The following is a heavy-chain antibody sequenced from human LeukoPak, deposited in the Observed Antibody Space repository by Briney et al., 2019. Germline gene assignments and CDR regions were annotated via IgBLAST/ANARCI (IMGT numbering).Heavy chain of an antibody. J-gene: IGHJ6*02. Sequence: SETLSLTCAVYGGSFSGYYWSWIRQPPGKGLEWIGEISHSGSTNYNPSLKSRVTISVDTSKNQFSLKLSSVTAADTAVYYCARGSLVRKYYYYYYGMDVWGQGTRSPSP. CDR1: GGSFSGYY. D-gene: IGHD6-6*01. CDR3: ARGSLVRKYYYYYYGMDV. V-gene: IGHV4-34*01. CDR2: ISHSGST.